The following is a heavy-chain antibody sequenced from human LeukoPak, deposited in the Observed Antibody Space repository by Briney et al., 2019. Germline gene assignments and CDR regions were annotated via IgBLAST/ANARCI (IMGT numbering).Heavy chain of an antibody. Sequence: GGSLRLSCAASGFTFSSYSMNWVRQAPGKGLEWVSYISSSSSTIYYADSVKGRFTISRDNAKNSLYLQMNSLRAEDTAVYYCAREVARNFDYWGQGTLVTVSS. D-gene: IGHD2-15*01. CDR2: ISSSSSTI. CDR1: GFTFSSYS. V-gene: IGHV3-48*01. J-gene: IGHJ4*02. CDR3: AREVARNFDY.